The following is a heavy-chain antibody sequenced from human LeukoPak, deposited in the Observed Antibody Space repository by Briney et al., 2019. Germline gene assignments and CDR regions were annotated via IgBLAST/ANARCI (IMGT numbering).Heavy chain of an antibody. J-gene: IGHJ6*03. V-gene: IGHV4-34*01. CDR1: GFTFSNAW. CDR3: ARSGYSSSWYLHYYYYYYMDV. Sequence: SGGSLRLSCAASGFTFSNAWMSWIRQPPGKGLEWIGEINHSGSTNYNPSLKSRVTISVDTSKNQFSLKLSSVTAADTAVYYCARSGYSSSWYLHYYYYYYMDVWGKGTTVTVSS. D-gene: IGHD6-13*01. CDR2: INHSGST.